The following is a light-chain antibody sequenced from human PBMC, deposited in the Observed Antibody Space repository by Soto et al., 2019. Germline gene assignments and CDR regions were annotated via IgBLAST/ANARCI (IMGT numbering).Light chain of an antibody. CDR2: GAT. Sequence: EIVLKQSPGTLSLSPGERAPLSCMASQSVSGNYLAWYQQKLGQAPRLLIYGATSRATGIPDRFSGSVSGTDVTLTISRLEPEDFAVYYCQQYGRSATFTCGPGTKVDIK. CDR3: QQYGRSATFT. J-gene: IGKJ3*01. CDR1: QSVSGNY. V-gene: IGKV3-20*01.